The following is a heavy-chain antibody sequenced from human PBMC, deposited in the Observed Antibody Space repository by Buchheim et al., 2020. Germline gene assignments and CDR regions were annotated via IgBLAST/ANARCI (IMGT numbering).Heavy chain of an antibody. CDR1: GGSISSSNW. Sequence: QVQLQESGPGLVKPSGTLSLTCAVSGGSISSSNWWSWVRQPPGKGLEWIGEIYNSGSTNYNPSLKSRFTISVDKSKNQLSLKLSSVTAADTAVYYCARAMGDDILTANWFDPWGQGTL. V-gene: IGHV4-4*02. J-gene: IGHJ5*02. CDR2: IYNSGST. D-gene: IGHD3-9*01. CDR3: ARAMGDDILTANWFDP.